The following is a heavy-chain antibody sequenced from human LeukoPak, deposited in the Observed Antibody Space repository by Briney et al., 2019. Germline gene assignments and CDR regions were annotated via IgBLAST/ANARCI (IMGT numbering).Heavy chain of an antibody. CDR2: IYHSGST. CDR1: GGSISSSNW. CDR3: ARDGGGIVGATRFDY. V-gene: IGHV4-4*02. J-gene: IGHJ4*02. Sequence: PSETLSLTCAVSGGSISSSNWWTWVRQPPGKGLEWIGEIYHSGSTNYNPSLKSRVTISVDKSKNQFSLKLSSVTAADTAVYYCARDGGGIVGATRFDYWGQGTLVTVSS. D-gene: IGHD1-26*01.